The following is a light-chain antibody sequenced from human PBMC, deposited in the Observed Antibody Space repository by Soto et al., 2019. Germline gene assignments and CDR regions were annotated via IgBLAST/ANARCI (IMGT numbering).Light chain of an antibody. CDR3: QQYSTTPLT. Sequence: DIVMTQSPDSLRVSLGERATITCTSSLNIYFRSNNRNYLAWYQQKSGQPPKLLIYWASTREPGVPDRFSGSGSGTYFNLTIHNVQPDDVAVYYCQQYSTTPLTFGGGTRVDIK. J-gene: IGKJ4*01. V-gene: IGKV4-1*01. CDR1: LNIYFRSNNRNY. CDR2: WAS.